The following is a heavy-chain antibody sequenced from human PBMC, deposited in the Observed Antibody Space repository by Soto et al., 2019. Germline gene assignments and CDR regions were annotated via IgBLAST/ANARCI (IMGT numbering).Heavy chain of an antibody. CDR1: GGTFSSYA. Sequence: QVQLVQSGAEVKKPGSSVKVSCKASGGTFSSYAISWVRQAPGQGLEWMGGIIPIFGTANYAQKFQGRVTITADESTDTAYLGPSSLRFEDTAVYYCARYSSPYFYDNCGYYWLFDHWGQGTLVTVSS. J-gene: IGHJ4*02. D-gene: IGHD3-22*01. V-gene: IGHV1-69*01. CDR3: ARYSSPYFYDNCGYYWLFDH. CDR2: IIPIFGTA.